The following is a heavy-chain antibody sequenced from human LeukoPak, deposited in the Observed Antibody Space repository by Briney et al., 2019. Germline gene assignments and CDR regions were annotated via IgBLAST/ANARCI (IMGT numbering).Heavy chain of an antibody. V-gene: IGHV4-39*07. CDR2: IYYSGST. J-gene: IGHJ3*02. D-gene: IGHD1-26*01. Sequence: SETLSLTCTVSSGSISSSSYYWGWIRQPPGKGLEWIGSIYYSGSTYYNPSLRSRVTISVDTSKNQFSLKLSSVTAADTAVYYCARERVVGYSGSYRHAFDIWGQGTMVTVSS. CDR1: SGSISSSSYY. CDR3: ARERVVGYSGSYRHAFDI.